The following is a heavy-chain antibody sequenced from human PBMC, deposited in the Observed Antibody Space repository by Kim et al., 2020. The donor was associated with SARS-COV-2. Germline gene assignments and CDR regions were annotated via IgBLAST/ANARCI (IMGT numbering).Heavy chain of an antibody. V-gene: IGHV1-8*01. Sequence: FQGRVTMTRNTSISTAYMELSSLRSEDTAVYYCARGPEYYGSGSYSAFDIWGQGTMVTVSS. D-gene: IGHD3-10*01. CDR3: ARGPEYYGSGSYSAFDI. J-gene: IGHJ3*02.